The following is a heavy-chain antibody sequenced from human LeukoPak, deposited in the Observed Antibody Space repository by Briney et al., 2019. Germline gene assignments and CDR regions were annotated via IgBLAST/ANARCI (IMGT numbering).Heavy chain of an antibody. CDR2: IYSGGST. D-gene: IGHD3-10*01. CDR1: GFTVSSNY. J-gene: IGHJ4*02. CDR3: ARDVDYYDSGSREIQIHY. V-gene: IGHV3-66*01. Sequence: GGSLRLSCAASGFTVSSNYMSWVRQAPGKGLEWVSVIYSGGSTYYADSVKGRFTISRDNSKNTLFLQMNSLRVEDTAVYYCARDVDYYDSGSREIQIHYWGQGTLVTVSS.